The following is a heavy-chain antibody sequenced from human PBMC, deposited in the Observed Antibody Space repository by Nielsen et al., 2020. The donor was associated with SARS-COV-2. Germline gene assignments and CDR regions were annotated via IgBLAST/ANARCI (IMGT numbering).Heavy chain of an antibody. D-gene: IGHD4-17*01. V-gene: IGHV4-34*01. J-gene: IGHJ6*01. Sequence: SETLSLTCALSGGSLTEHDWNWIRQPPGRGLEWLGEILHSGFTNNNPSLTTRLIISSDKSKNQFSLRLRSVTAADTAIYYCARGRDTTTNSYLDVWGQGKKGNVSS. CDR1: GGSLTEHD. CDR3: ARGRDTTTNSYLDV. CDR2: ILHSGFT.